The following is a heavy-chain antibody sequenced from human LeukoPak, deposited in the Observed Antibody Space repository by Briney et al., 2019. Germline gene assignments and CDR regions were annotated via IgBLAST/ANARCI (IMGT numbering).Heavy chain of an antibody. J-gene: IGHJ5*02. CDR3: AREDDFWSGFVSFNWFDP. Sequence: ASVKVSCKASGYTLTGYYMHWVRQAPGQGLEWMGWINPNSGGTNYAQKFQGRVTMTRDTSISTAYMELSRLRSDDTAVYYCAREDDFWSGFVSFNWFDPWGQGTLVTVSS. CDR1: GYTLTGYY. D-gene: IGHD3-3*01. V-gene: IGHV1-2*02. CDR2: INPNSGGT.